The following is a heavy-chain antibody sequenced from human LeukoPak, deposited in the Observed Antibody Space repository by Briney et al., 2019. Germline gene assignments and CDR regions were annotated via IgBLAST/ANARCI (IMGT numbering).Heavy chain of an antibody. Sequence: GASVKVSCKASGYTFTSYAMNWVRQAPGQGLGWMGWINTNTGNPTYAQGFTGRFVFSLDTSVSTAYLQISSLKAEDTAVYYCARQRPIVVVPAAIPWFDPWGQGTLVTVSS. J-gene: IGHJ5*02. D-gene: IGHD2-2*02. V-gene: IGHV7-4-1*02. CDR2: INTNTGNP. CDR3: ARQRPIVVVPAAIPWFDP. CDR1: GYTFTSYA.